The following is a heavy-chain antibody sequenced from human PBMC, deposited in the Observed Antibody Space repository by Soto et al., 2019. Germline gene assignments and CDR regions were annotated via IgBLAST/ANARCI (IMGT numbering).Heavy chain of an antibody. Sequence: GGSLRLSCAASGFTFSSHAMHWARQAPGKGLEWVAVISYDGSNKNYADSVKGRFTISRDNSKNTLYLQMNNLRTEDTAVYYCARDAYYDGTDVFDIWGQGTMVTVSS. CDR1: GFTFSSHA. D-gene: IGHD3-22*01. CDR3: ARDAYYDGTDVFDI. CDR2: ISYDGSNK. V-gene: IGHV3-30-3*01. J-gene: IGHJ3*02.